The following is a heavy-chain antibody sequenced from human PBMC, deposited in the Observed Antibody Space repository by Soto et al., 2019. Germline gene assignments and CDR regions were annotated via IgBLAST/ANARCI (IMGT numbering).Heavy chain of an antibody. CDR3: ARGLDWGTGTIQFDY. J-gene: IGHJ4*02. CDR1: GFTFSSYW. CDR2: INSDGSST. V-gene: IGHV3-74*01. Sequence: GGSLRLSCAASGFTFSSYWMHWVRQAPGKGLVWVSRINSDGSSTSYADSVKGRFTISRDNAKNTLYLQMNSLRAEDTAVYYCARGLDWGTGTIQFDYWGQGTLVTVSS. D-gene: IGHD1-7*01.